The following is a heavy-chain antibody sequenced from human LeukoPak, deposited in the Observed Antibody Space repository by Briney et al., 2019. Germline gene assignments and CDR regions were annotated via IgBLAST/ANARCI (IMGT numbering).Heavy chain of an antibody. CDR3: ARQHSDILTGYYKPGDYFDY. CDR2: ISSSSSYI. V-gene: IGHV3-21*01. CDR1: GVTFSSYS. Sequence: GGTLRLSCAASGVTFSSYSMNWVRQAPGKGLEWVSSISSSSSYIYYADSVKGRFTISRDNAKNSLYLQMNSLRAEDTAVYYCARQHSDILTGYYKPGDYFDYWGQGTQVTVSS. D-gene: IGHD3-9*01. J-gene: IGHJ4*02.